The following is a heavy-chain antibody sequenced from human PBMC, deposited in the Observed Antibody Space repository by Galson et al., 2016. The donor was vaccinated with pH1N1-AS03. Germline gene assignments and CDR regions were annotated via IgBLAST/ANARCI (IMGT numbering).Heavy chain of an antibody. CDR1: PCSITHDY. Sequence: TLSLTCSVSPCSITHDYWHWIRQAPGSGPQWIGLTKYNGATHYNPSLQSRVTISIDTSKNQFSLKVYSVTSADAAVYYCARGAGWETSEWGQGTLVTVSS. V-gene: IGHV4-59*01. CDR2: TKYNGAT. D-gene: IGHD1-26*01. CDR3: ARGAGWETSE. J-gene: IGHJ4*02.